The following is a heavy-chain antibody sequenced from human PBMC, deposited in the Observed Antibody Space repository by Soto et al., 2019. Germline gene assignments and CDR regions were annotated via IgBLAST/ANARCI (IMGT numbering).Heavy chain of an antibody. D-gene: IGHD3-10*01. Sequence: RKGLEWVSVIDSGGSTYYADSVKGRFIISRDTSKNTLYLQMNRLRAEDTAVYYCATTLYGSRRSYSSYPPVYWGQRTLVSVSS. V-gene: IGHV3-66*01. CDR2: IDSGGST. J-gene: IGHJ4*02. CDR3: ATTLYGSRRSYSSYPPVY.